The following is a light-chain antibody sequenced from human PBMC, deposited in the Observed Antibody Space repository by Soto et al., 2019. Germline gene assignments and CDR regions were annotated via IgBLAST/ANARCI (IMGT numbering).Light chain of an antibody. CDR2: GNT. J-gene: IGLJ2*01. CDR3: LSFDSSLSVV. Sequence: QSVLTQPPSVSGAPGQRVTISCTGSSSNIGAGYDVHWYQQLPGRAPKLLIXGNTNRPSGVPDRFSGSKSGTSASLAITGXXAEDXADYYCLSFDSSLSVVFGGGTKLTVL. CDR1: SSNIGAGYD. V-gene: IGLV1-40*01.